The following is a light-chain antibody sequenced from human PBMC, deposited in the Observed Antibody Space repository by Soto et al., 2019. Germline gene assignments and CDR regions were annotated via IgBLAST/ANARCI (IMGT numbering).Light chain of an antibody. CDR1: SSNIGADYD. J-gene: IGLJ2*01. CDR3: QSYDSRLSVI. Sequence: QSVLTQPPSVSGAPGQRVTISCTGSSSNIGADYDVQWYQQLPGTAPKLLIYGNINRPSGVPDRFSGSKSGTSASLAITGLQAEDEADYYCQSYDSRLSVIFGGGTKLTVL. CDR2: GNI. V-gene: IGLV1-40*01.